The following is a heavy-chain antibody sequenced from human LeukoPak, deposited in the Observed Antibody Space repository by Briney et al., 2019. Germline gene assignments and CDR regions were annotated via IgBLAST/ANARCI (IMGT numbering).Heavy chain of an antibody. V-gene: IGHV1-18*01. CDR3: ARDLYYYGSGSYYDVFDV. J-gene: IGHJ3*01. D-gene: IGHD3-10*01. CDR1: GYTFTNYG. CDR2: ISAYNGNT. Sequence: ASVKVSCKASGYTFTNYGLSWVRQAPGEGLEWMGWISAYNGNTKYAQNLQGRVTLTRDTSTSTAYMELRSLRSDDTAIYYCARDLYYYGSGSYYDVFDVWGQGTMVTVSS.